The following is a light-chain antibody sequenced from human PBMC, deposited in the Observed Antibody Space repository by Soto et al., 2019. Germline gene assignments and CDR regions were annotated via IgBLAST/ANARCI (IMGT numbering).Light chain of an antibody. CDR1: SSDVGGYNY. J-gene: IGLJ1*01. CDR2: DVS. CDR3: CYYGGSYTWV. V-gene: IGLV2-11*01. Sequence: QSALTQPRSVSGSPGQSVTISCTGTSSDVGGYNYVSWYQQHPGKAPKLMIYDVSKRPSGVPERFSGSKSGTTASLTISGPRAGDGAAYDCCYYGGSYTWVFGTGTKFTV.